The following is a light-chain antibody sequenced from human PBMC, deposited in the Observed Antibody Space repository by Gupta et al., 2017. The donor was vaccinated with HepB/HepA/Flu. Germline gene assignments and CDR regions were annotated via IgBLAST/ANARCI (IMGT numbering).Light chain of an antibody. V-gene: IGLV1-44*01. CDR3: ATWDDSLNSPYV. CDR1: SSNIGSNT. J-gene: IGLJ1*01. Sequence: QSVLTQPPSASGTPWQRVTIPCSGHSSNIGSNTVDWYQQFPGTATTLLIYANNQRPAAVPDRFSGSRSDTSASLAISGLQSEDEADYYCATWDDSLNSPYVFGTGTKVTVL. CDR2: ANN.